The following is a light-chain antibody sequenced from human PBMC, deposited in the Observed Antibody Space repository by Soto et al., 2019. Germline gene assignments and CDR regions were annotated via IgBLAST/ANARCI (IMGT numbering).Light chain of an antibody. V-gene: IGKV1-9*01. J-gene: IGKJ4*01. CDR3: QQLNSYHLT. CDR2: AAS. Sequence: EIQLTQSPSFMSASVGDRVTITCRSSQAIGSYLSWCQQKGGKPPKLLIYAASTLQSGVPSRFSGTAAATEFTLTINSLQPEDFATYYCQQLNSYHLTFGGGTKVDI. CDR1: QAIGSY.